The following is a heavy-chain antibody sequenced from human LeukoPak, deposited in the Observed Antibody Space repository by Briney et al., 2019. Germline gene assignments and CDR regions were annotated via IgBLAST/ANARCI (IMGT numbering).Heavy chain of an antibody. J-gene: IGHJ4*02. CDR2: IKQDGSEK. CDR3: AREGIKIAVAGSLDY. CDR1: GFTFSSYW. V-gene: IGHV3-7*01. Sequence: GGSLRLSCAASGFTFSSYWMSWVRQAPGKGLEWVANIKQDGSEKYYVDSVKGRFTISRDNAKNSLYLQMNSLRAEDTAVYYCAREGIKIAVAGSLDYWGQGTLVTVSS. D-gene: IGHD6-19*01.